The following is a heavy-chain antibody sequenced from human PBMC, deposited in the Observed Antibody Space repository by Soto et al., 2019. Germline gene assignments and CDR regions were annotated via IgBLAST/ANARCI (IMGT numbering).Heavy chain of an antibody. CDR1: GFTFSSYN. Sequence: EVQLVESGGGLVQPGGSLRLSCAASGFTFSSYNMNWVRQAPGKGPEWVSYISSSTSSIYYADSVQGRFTISRDNAKNSLYLQMNSLRAEDTAVYYCARKGGYRDAFDFWGQGTMVTVSS. D-gene: IGHD2-15*01. J-gene: IGHJ3*01. V-gene: IGHV3-48*01. CDR3: ARKGGYRDAFDF. CDR2: ISSSTSSI.